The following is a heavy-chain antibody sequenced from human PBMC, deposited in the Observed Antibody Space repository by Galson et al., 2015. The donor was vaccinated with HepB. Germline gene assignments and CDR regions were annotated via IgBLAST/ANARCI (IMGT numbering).Heavy chain of an antibody. V-gene: IGHV3-21*01. J-gene: IGHJ6*02. CDR3: ARDRTRGWRFGRGNYYYYGMDV. Sequence: SLRLSCAASGFTFSSYSMNWVRQAPGKGLEWVSSISSSSSYIYYADSVKGRFTISRDNAKNSLYLQMNSLRAEDTAVYYCARDRTRGWRFGRGNYYYYGMDVWGQGTTVTVSS. CDR2: ISSSSSYI. CDR1: GFTFSSYS. D-gene: IGHD3-10*01.